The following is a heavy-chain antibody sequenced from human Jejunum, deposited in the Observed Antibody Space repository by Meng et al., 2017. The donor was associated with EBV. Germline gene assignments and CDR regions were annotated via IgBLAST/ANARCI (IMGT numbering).Heavy chain of an antibody. J-gene: IGHJ5*02. CDR2: ISGNSGHI. CDR1: DFTFDEYS. CDR3: AAGTTTTTKYNWLDP. D-gene: IGHD1-1*01. Sequence: GQLVESGGGLVQPGGSLRLSGVGSDFTFDEYSMNWVRQAPGKGLEWVSSISGNSGHIDYADSLKGRFTISRDNAKKSLFLQMDSLRVDDTAVYYCAAGTTTTTKYNWLDPWGLGTLVTVSA. V-gene: IGHV3-21*01.